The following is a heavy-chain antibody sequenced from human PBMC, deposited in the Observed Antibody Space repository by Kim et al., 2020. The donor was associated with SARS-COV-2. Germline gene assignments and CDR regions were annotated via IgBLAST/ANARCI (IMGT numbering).Heavy chain of an antibody. J-gene: IGHJ4*02. CDR2: IYSGGST. V-gene: IGHV3-66*01. CDR1: GFTVSSNY. Sequence: GGSLRLSCAASGFTVSSNYMSWVRQAPGKGLEWVSVIYSGGSTYYADSVKGRFTISRDNSKNTLYLQMNSLRAEDTAVYYCARASQYDSSGYYYAPFDYWGQGTLVTVSS. CDR3: ARASQYDSSGYYYAPFDY. D-gene: IGHD3-22*01.